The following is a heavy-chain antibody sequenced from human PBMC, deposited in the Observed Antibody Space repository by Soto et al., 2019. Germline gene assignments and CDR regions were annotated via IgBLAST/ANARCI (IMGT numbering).Heavy chain of an antibody. V-gene: IGHV4-39*01. D-gene: IGHD3-10*01. CDR1: GGSISSFTYY. Sequence: PSETLSLTCTVSGGSISSFTYYWGWLRQPPGKGREWIGTVYYNENTYYNPSLKARVTISVDTAKNQFSLNLRSVTAADTAIYFCARRERYYGSPGWFDPWGQGTLVTVSS. CDR3: ARRERYYGSPGWFDP. CDR2: VYYNENT. J-gene: IGHJ5*02.